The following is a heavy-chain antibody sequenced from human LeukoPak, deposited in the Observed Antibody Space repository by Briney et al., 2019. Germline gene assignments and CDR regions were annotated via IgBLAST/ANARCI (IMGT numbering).Heavy chain of an antibody. CDR3: AREIFDAFDI. V-gene: IGHV3-66*01. CDR1: GFTVSSNY. Sequence: GGSLRLSCAASGFTVSSNYMSWVRQAPGKGLEWVSVIYSGGSTYYADSVKGRFTISRDNSKNTLYIQMNSLRAEDTAVYYCAREIFDAFDIWGQGTMVTVSS. CDR2: IYSGGST. D-gene: IGHD3-3*01. J-gene: IGHJ3*02.